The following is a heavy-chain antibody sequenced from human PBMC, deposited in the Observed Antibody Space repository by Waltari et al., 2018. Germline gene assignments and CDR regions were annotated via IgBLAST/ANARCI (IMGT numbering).Heavy chain of an antibody. CDR1: GYTFTSYA. V-gene: IGHV1-3*03. D-gene: IGHD5-18*01. CDR2: INAGNGNT. CDR3: ARAAGYSCGLYAFDI. J-gene: IGHJ3*02. Sequence: QVQLVQSGAEVKKPGASVKVSCKASGYTFTSYAMHWVRQAPGQRLEWMGWINAGNGNTKYSQEFQGRVTITRDTSASTAYMELSSLRSEDMAVYYCARAAGYSCGLYAFDIWGQGTMVTVSS.